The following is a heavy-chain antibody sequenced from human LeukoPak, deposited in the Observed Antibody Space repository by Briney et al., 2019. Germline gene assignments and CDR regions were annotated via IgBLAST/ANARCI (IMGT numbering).Heavy chain of an antibody. Sequence: GGSLRLSCAASGFTFSSYAMSWVRQAPGKGLEWVSAISGSGGSTYYADSVKGRFTISRDNSKNTLYLQMNSLRAEDTAVYYCAKVLGSYDFWSGSHYFDYWGQGTLVTVSS. CDR2: ISGSGGST. D-gene: IGHD3-3*01. CDR3: AKVLGSYDFWSGSHYFDY. V-gene: IGHV3-23*01. J-gene: IGHJ4*02. CDR1: GFTFSSYA.